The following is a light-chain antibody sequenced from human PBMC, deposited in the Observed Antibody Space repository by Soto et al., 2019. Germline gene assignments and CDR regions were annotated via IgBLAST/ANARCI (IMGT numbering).Light chain of an antibody. Sequence: EIVLTQSPGTLSLSPGERATLSCRASQSVSSSSLAWYQQKRGQAPRLLIHDASSRATGIPDRFSGSGSGTDFTLTISRLEPEDFAVYYCQQYGSSRWTFGQGTKVDIK. J-gene: IGKJ1*01. CDR2: DAS. V-gene: IGKV3-20*01. CDR3: QQYGSSRWT. CDR1: QSVSSSS.